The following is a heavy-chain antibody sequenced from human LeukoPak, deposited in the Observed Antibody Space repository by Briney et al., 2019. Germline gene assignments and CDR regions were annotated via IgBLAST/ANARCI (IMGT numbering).Heavy chain of an antibody. V-gene: IGHV3-23*01. J-gene: IGHJ5*02. CDR1: GLTFSSYA. Sequence: GGSLRLSCAASGLTFSSYAMSWVRQAPGKGLQWVSAISGSGGSTYYADSVKGRFTISRDNSKNTLYLQMNSLRAEDTAVYYCAKDRDIVVVPAAHNWFDPWGQGTLVTVSS. D-gene: IGHD2-2*01. CDR3: AKDRDIVVVPAAHNWFDP. CDR2: ISGSGGST.